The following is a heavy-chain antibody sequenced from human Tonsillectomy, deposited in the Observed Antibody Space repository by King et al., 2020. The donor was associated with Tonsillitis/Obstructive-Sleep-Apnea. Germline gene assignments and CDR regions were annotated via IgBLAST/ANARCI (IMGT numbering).Heavy chain of an antibody. J-gene: IGHJ6*03. CDR3: TTDYGDYEGGSYYYYYMDV. CDR1: GFTFSNAW. CDR2: IKSKTDGGTT. D-gene: IGHD4-17*01. Sequence: VQLVESGGGLVKPGGSLRLSCAASGFTFSNAWMSWVRQAPGKGLEWVGRIKSKTDGGTTDYAAPVKGRFTIQRDASKNTLYLQMNSQKTEDTAVYYCTTDYGDYEGGSYYYYYMDVWGKGTTVTVSS. V-gene: IGHV3-15*01.